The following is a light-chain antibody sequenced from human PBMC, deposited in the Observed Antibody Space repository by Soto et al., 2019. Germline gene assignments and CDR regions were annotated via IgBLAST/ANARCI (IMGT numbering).Light chain of an antibody. V-gene: IGLV2-11*01. CDR1: TTDVDPYDL. Sequence: QSVLTQPAAVSGSPGQSLTISCTGTTTDVDPYDLVSWYQCRPGEAPKLVIFDVNRRPSGVPHRFSGSKSDNTASLTISGLQAEDEADYYCCSYVGSYIYLFGNGTKATVL. CDR3: CSYVGSYIYL. CDR2: DVN. J-gene: IGLJ1*01.